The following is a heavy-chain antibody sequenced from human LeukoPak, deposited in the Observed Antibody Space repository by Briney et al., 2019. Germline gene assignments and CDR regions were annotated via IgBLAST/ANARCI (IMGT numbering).Heavy chain of an antibody. Sequence: PSETLTLTCTVSGGSLNGYYWGWIRQPPGKGLECIGYIHSSEGTAHNASLKSRLTISLDTSKNQFSLTLSSVTAADTAVYYCARHVYGEGMVVWGKGTTVTVSS. CDR1: GGSLNGYY. D-gene: IGHD4-17*01. CDR3: ARHVYGEGMVV. CDR2: IHSSEGT. J-gene: IGHJ6*04. V-gene: IGHV4-59*08.